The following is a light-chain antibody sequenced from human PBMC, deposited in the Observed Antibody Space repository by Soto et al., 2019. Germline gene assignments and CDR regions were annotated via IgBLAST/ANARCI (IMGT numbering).Light chain of an antibody. CDR1: SSNIGAGYD. Sequence: QSVLTQPPSVSGAPGQRVTISCTGSSSNIGAGYDVHWYQQLPGTAPKLLIYGNSNRPSGVPDRFSGSRSGTSASLAISGLQSEDEADYYCATWDDRLNGYVFGSGTKLTVL. CDR3: ATWDDRLNGYV. V-gene: IGLV1-40*01. J-gene: IGLJ1*01. CDR2: GNS.